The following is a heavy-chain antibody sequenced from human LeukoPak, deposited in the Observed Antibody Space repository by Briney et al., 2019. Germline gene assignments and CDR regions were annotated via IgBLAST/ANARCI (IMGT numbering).Heavy chain of an antibody. V-gene: IGHV3-30*18. CDR1: GFTFSTYS. D-gene: IGHD2-21*01. CDR3: AKGEMVVIRTRGGIDY. CDR2: ISYDGSKE. J-gene: IGHJ4*02. Sequence: GGSLRLSCAASGFTFSTYSMNWVRQTPGKGLEWVAVISYDGSKEYYEDSVKGRFTISRDNSKNTLYLQMNSLRAEDTAVYYCAKGEMVVIRTRGGIDYWGQGTLVTVSS.